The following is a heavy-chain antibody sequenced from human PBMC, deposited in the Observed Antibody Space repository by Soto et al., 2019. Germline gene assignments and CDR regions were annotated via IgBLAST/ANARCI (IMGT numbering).Heavy chain of an antibody. D-gene: IGHD2-2*01. Sequence: QVQLVESGGGVVQPGRSLRLSCAASGFTFSSYGMHWVRQAQGKGLEWVAVIWYDGSNKYYADSVKGRFTISRDNSKNTLYLQMNSLRAEDTAVYYCARVCSSTSCYPNYYGMDVWGQGTTVTVSS. CDR3: ARVCSSTSCYPNYYGMDV. CDR1: GFTFSSYG. CDR2: IWYDGSNK. V-gene: IGHV3-33*01. J-gene: IGHJ6*02.